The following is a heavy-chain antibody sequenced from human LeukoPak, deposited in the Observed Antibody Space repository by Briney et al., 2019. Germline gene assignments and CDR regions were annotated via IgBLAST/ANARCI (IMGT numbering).Heavy chain of an antibody. V-gene: IGHV3-9*01. D-gene: IGHD2-8*01. Sequence: PGRSLRLSCAASGFTFDDYAMHWVRQAPGKGLEWVSGISWNSGSIGYADSVKGRFTISRDNSKNTLYLQMNSLRAEDTAVYYCAKDTDIVLMVYAAYFDYWGQGTLVTVSS. CDR3: AKDTDIVLMVYAAYFDY. J-gene: IGHJ4*02. CDR1: GFTFDDYA. CDR2: ISWNSGSI.